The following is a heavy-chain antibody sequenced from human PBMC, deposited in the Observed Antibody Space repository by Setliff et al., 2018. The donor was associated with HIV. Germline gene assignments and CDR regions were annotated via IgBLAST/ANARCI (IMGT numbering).Heavy chain of an antibody. Sequence: GESLKISCAASGFTFSNYAMSWVRQAPGEGLEWVSAILSTGERTFYADSVKSRFTISRDNSKNTVYLQMNSLRAEDTAEYYCAKELAASGLGYFDSWGRGILVTVSS. J-gene: IGHJ4*02. V-gene: IGHV3-23*01. D-gene: IGHD3-22*01. CDR3: AKELAASGLGYFDS. CDR1: GFTFSNYA. CDR2: ILSTGERT.